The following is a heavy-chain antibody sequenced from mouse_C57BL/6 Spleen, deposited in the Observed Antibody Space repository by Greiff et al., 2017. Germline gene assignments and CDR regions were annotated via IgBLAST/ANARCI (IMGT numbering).Heavy chain of an antibody. CDR3: TLYYYGSSYDY. CDR1: GFNIKDDY. Sequence: EVKLQESGAELVRPGASVKLSCTASGFNIKDDYMHWVKQRPEQGLEWIGWIDPENGDTEYASKFQGKATITADTSSNTAYLQLSSLTSEDTAVYYCTLYYYGSSYDYWGQGTTLTVSS. D-gene: IGHD1-1*01. V-gene: IGHV14-4*01. CDR2: IDPENGDT. J-gene: IGHJ2*01.